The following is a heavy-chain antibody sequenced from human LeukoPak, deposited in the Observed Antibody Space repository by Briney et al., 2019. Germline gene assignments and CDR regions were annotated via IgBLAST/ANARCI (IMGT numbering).Heavy chain of an antibody. V-gene: IGHV4-38-2*02. J-gene: IGHJ5*02. CDR2: IYHSGST. CDR3: ERQANCGGDCYSFDP. CDR1: GYSISSGYY. D-gene: IGHD2-21*01. Sequence: SETPSLTCTVSGYSISSGYYWGWIRQPPGKGLEWIGSIYHSGSTYYNPSLKSRVTISVDTSKNQFSLKLSSVTAADTAVYYCERQANCGGDCYSFDPWGQGTLVTVSS.